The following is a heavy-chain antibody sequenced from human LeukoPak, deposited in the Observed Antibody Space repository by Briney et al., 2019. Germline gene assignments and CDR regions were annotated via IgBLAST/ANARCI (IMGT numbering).Heavy chain of an antibody. V-gene: IGHV3-7*03. Sequence: GGSLRLSCVASGFTFSRYWMSWVRQAPGKGLEWVANIKQDGDQKHYVDSVRGRFIISRDNAKNSLHLQMSSLRAEDTAVYYCARFAKGYGSGDIDYWGQGTLVTVSS. CDR2: IKQDGDQK. J-gene: IGHJ4*02. D-gene: IGHD3-10*01. CDR3: ARFAKGYGSGDIDY. CDR1: GFTFSRYW.